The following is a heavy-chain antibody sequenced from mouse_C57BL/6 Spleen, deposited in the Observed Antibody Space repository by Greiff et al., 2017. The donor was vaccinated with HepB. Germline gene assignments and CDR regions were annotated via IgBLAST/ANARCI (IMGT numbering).Heavy chain of an antibody. CDR2: IYPGSGNT. Sequence: VHLVESGPELVKPGASVKISCKASGYTFTDYYINWVKQRPGQGLEWIGWIYPGSGNTKYNEKFKGKATLTVDTSSSTAYMQLSSLTSEDSAVYFWARRGYGSSYEDWYFDVWGTGTTVTVSS. D-gene: IGHD1-1*01. CDR1: GYTFTDYY. CDR3: ARRGYGSSYEDWYFDV. J-gene: IGHJ1*03. V-gene: IGHV1-84*01.